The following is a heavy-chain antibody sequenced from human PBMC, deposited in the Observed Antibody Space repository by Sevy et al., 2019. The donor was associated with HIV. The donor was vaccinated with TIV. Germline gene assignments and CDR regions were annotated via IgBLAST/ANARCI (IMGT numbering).Heavy chain of an antibody. D-gene: IGHD3-22*01. J-gene: IGHJ1*01. CDR1: GFTFSSYA. V-gene: IGHV3-23*01. CDR2: ISGSGGST. CDR3: AKPGYYDSSGYYYGEYFQH. Sequence: GGSLRLSCAASGFTFSSYAMSWVRQAPGKGLEWVSAISGSGGSTYYADSVKGRFTISRDNSKNTLYLQMNSLRAEDTAVYYCAKPGYYDSSGYYYGEYFQHWGQSTLVTVSS.